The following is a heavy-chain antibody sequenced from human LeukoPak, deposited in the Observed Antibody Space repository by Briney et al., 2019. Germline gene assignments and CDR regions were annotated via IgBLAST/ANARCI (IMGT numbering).Heavy chain of an antibody. J-gene: IGHJ4*02. Sequence: GGSLRLSCAASGFTFSSYAMSWVRQAPGKGLEWVSAISGSGGSTYYADSVKGRFTISRDDSKNTLYLQMNSLRAEDTAVYYCAKEKALIVVVTLDYWGQGTLVTVSS. CDR3: AKEKALIVVVTLDY. D-gene: IGHD3-22*01. V-gene: IGHV3-23*01. CDR1: GFTFSSYA. CDR2: ISGSGGST.